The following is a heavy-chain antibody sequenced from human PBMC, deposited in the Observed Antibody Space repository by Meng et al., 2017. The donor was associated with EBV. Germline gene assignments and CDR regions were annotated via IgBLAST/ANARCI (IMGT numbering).Heavy chain of an antibody. CDR1: GESISSRSYN. J-gene: IGHJ5*02. D-gene: IGHD3-3*01. CDR2: VYYSGNS. Sequence: HLQLYQSGPGLVKPSETLSLTCTVAGESISSRSYNWGWLRQSPGKGLEWIGDVYYSGNSYYNPSLKSRVTISVDTSKNQFYLKLISVTAADTAVYFCARVSFYDYWSGYSFNWFDPWGQGTLVTVSS. CDR3: ARVSFYDYWSGYSFNWFDP. V-gene: IGHV4-39*01.